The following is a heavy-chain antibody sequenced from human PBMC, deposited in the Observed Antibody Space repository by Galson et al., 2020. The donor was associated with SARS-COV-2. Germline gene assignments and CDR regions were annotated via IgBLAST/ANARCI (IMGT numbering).Heavy chain of an antibody. Sequence: SETLSLTCSVTGGSTSSPSYYWAWIRQTPGKGLEWIGSLYYRGSTHDNPSLKSRLTMYLDTSKNHFSLRLSSVTAADTGVYYCASPRSGRYYFGSGSATEPLDYWGQGTQVTVSS. V-gene: IGHV4-39*02. J-gene: IGHJ4*02. CDR1: GGSTSSPSYY. CDR2: LYYRGST. CDR3: ASPRSGRYYFGSGSATEPLDY. D-gene: IGHD3-10*01.